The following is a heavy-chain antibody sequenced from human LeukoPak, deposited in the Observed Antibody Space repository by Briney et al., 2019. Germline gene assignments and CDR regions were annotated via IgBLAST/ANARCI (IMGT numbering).Heavy chain of an antibody. Sequence: PRPSLRPACAPSGFSVVTNFVSSGRHAPGRGLGWGSIIFAGGATYYANSPKGRFTTLRDISRTAADLQMNSRRAEDTAVYYCARGDFEHWGQGTLVTV. CDR1: GFSVVTNF. J-gene: IGHJ4*02. CDR3: ARGDFEH. CDR2: IFAGGAT. V-gene: IGHV3-66*01.